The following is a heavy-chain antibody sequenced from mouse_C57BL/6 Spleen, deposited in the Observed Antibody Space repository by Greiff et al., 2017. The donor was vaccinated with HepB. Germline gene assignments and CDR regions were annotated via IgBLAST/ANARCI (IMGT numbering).Heavy chain of an antibody. V-gene: IGHV1-26*01. D-gene: IGHD2-3*01. CDR3: ARSGGYYRFDYAMDY. Sequence: EVQLQQSGPELVKPGASVKISCKASGYTFTDYYMNWVKQSHGKSLEWIGDINPNNGGTSYNQKFKGKATLTVDKSSSTAYMELRSLTSEDSAVYYCARSGGYYRFDYAMDYWGQGTSVTVSS. J-gene: IGHJ4*01. CDR1: GYTFTDYY. CDR2: INPNNGGT.